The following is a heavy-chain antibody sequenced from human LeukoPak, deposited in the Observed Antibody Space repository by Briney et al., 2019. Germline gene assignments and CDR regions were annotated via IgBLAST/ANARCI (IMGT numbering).Heavy chain of an antibody. CDR3: ATIDSSGLIDY. J-gene: IGHJ4*02. D-gene: IGHD3-22*01. CDR2: IIPILGIA. Sequence: SVKVFCKASGGTFNSYTISWVRQAPGQGLEWMGRIIPILGIANYAQKFQGRVTITADKSTSTAYMELSSLRSEDTAVYYCATIDSSGLIDYWGQGTLVTVSS. V-gene: IGHV1-69*02. CDR1: GGTFNSYT.